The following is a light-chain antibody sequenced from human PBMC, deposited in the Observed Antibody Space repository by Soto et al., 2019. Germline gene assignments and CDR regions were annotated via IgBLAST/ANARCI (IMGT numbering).Light chain of an antibody. CDR2: GVS. V-gene: IGKV3-20*01. CDR1: QSVCSTF. J-gene: IGKJ1*01. Sequence: EIVLTHSPGTLSLSPGERATLSCRASQSVCSTFLAWYQQKPGQAPRLLIYGVSTRATGIPDRFSGSWSGTNFTLSISRLEPEDFAVYYCGQFVSSPLRTLGQGPKVHIK. CDR3: GQFVSSPLRT.